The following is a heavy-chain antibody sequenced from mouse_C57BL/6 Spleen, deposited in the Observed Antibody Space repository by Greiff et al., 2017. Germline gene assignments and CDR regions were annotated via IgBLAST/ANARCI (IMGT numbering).Heavy chain of an antibody. CDR2: IYPRSGNT. D-gene: IGHD3-2*02. CDR3: ARGDSSGSYAMDY. V-gene: IGHV1-81*01. Sequence: VQLQQSGAELARPGASVKLSCKASGYTFTSYGISWVKQRTGQGLEWIGEIYPRSGNTYYNEKFKGKATLTADKSSSTAYMELRSLTSEDSAVDFCARGDSSGSYAMDYWGQGTSVTVSS. CDR1: GYTFTSYG. J-gene: IGHJ4*01.